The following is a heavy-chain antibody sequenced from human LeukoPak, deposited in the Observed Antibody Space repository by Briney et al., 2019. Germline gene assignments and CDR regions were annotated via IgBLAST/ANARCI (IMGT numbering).Heavy chain of an antibody. D-gene: IGHD6-19*01. V-gene: IGHV4-4*07. CDR2: IYTSGST. Sequence: SETLSLTCTVSGGSISSYYWSWIRQPAGKGLEWIGRIYTSGSTNYNPSLKSRVTMSVDTSKNQFSLKLSSVTAADTAVYYCARDPAVAGRREFDYWGQGTLVTVSS. CDR3: ARDPAVAGRREFDY. CDR1: GGSISSYY. J-gene: IGHJ4*02.